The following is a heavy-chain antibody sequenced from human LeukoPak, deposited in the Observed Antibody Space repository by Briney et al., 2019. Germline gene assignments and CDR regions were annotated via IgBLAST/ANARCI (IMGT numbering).Heavy chain of an antibody. CDR2: IIPIFGTA. V-gene: IGHV1-69*05. CDR1: GGTFSSYA. D-gene: IGHD3-10*01. J-gene: IGHJ4*02. Sequence: SVKVSCKASGGTFSSYAISWVRQAPGQGLEWMGRIIPIFGTANYAQKFQGRVTITTDESTSTAYMELSSLRSEDTAVYYCARDRSGGYNFDYWGQGTLVTVSS. CDR3: ARDRSGGYNFDY.